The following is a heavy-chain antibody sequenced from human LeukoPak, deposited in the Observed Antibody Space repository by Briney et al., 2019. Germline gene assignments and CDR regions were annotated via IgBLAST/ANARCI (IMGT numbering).Heavy chain of an antibody. V-gene: IGHV3-9*01. CDR3: AKDGGYSYGYVDY. Sequence: GRSLRLSCAASGFTFDDYAMHWVRQAPGKGLEWVSGINWNSGSKGYADSVKGRFTISRDNAKNSLYLQTNSVRAEDTALYYCAKDGGYSYGYVDYWGQGTLVTVSS. CDR2: INWNSGSK. D-gene: IGHD5-18*01. J-gene: IGHJ4*02. CDR1: GFTFDDYA.